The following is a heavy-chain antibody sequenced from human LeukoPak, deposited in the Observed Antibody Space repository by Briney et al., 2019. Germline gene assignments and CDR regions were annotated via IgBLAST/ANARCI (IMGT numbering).Heavy chain of an antibody. V-gene: IGHV3-30*02. Sequence: PGGSLRLSCAASGFTFSSYGMNWVRQAPGKGLEWVAFIWYDVSNKSYAGSVTVRFTISRDNSQNSLYLQMNSLRAEDTAVYYCAKGPVPAAPLWGLPVDYWGQGTLVTVSS. CDR2: IWYDVSNK. J-gene: IGHJ4*02. CDR1: GFTFSSYG. D-gene: IGHD2-2*01. CDR3: AKGPVPAAPLWGLPVDY.